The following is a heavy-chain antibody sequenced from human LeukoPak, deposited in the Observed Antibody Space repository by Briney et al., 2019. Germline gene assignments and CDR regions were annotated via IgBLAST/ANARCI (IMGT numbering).Heavy chain of an antibody. D-gene: IGHD3-9*01. CDR1: GYTFTSYG. CDR2: ISAYNGNT. Sequence: ASVKVSCKASGYTFTSYGISWVRQAPGQGLEWMGWISAYNGNTNYAQKLQGRVTMTTDTSTSTAYMELRSLRSDDTAAYYCARVYYDILTGYYADYWGQGTLVTVSS. CDR3: ARVYYDILTGYYADY. V-gene: IGHV1-18*01. J-gene: IGHJ4*02.